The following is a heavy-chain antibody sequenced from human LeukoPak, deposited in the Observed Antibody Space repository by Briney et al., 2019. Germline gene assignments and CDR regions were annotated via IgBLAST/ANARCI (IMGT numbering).Heavy chain of an antibody. CDR3: ARYYGSGSYYNRWYDP. CDR2: IYSGGST. V-gene: IGHV3-53*01. CDR1: GFTVSSNY. Sequence: GGSLRLSCAASGFTVSSNYMSWVRQAPGKGLEWVSVIYSGGSTYYADSVKGRFTISRDNSKNTLYLQMNSLRAEDTAVYYCARYYGSGSYYNRWYDPWGQGTLVTVSS. J-gene: IGHJ5*02. D-gene: IGHD3-10*01.